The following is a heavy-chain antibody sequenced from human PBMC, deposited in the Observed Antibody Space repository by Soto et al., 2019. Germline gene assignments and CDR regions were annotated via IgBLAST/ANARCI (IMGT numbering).Heavy chain of an antibody. D-gene: IGHD6-13*01. V-gene: IGHV1-69*02. CDR2: ISTIVGIA. CDR3: AGVRGEGQQLTT. CDR1: GGTLSSYS. J-gene: IGHJ5*01. Sequence: QVQLVQSGAEVKKPGSSVKVSCKASGGTLSSYSISWLRQAPGQGLEWMGRISTIVGIANYAQKFQGRVTVTADTATNTAYMELSSLRSEDAALCACAGVRGEGQQLTTWGDGSPVTVSS.